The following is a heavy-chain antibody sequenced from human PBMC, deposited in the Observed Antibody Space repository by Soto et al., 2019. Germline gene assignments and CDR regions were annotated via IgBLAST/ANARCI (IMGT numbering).Heavy chain of an antibody. CDR1: GFTFSSYG. Sequence: QVQLVESGGGVVQPGRSLRLSCAASGFTFSSYGMHWVRQAPGKGLEGVAVISYDGSNKYYADSVKGRVTISRDNSKNALYLQMKSLGAEDTAVYYCARDNSYDSSGYDYWGQGTLVTVSS. CDR2: ISYDGSNK. V-gene: IGHV3-30*03. D-gene: IGHD3-22*01. J-gene: IGHJ4*02. CDR3: ARDNSYDSSGYDY.